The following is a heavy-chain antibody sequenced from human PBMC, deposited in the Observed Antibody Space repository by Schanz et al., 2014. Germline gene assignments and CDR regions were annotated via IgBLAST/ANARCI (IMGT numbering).Heavy chain of an antibody. D-gene: IGHD5-18*01. CDR3: TRGGYSYALSAFDI. J-gene: IGHJ3*02. V-gene: IGHV1-18*01. CDR1: GYTFTSHG. CDR2: ITAYNGDT. Sequence: QVQLVQSGAEVKKPGASVKVSCKASGYTFTSHGISWVRQAHGQGLEWMGWITAYNGDTNYALKLQGRVTMTTDTSTGTAYMELRSLRSDDTALYYCTRGGYSYALSAFDIWGQGTMVTVSS.